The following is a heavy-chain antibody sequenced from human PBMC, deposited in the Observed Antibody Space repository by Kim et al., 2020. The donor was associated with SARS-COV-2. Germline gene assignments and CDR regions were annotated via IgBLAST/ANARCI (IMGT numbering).Heavy chain of an antibody. V-gene: IGHV3-23*01. CDR3: AKEDRRGHILAGPRPPYYHCAMDV. J-gene: IGHJ6*02. CDR2: ISGSDSNT. Sequence: GGSLRLSCAASGFTFSNYAMSWVRQAPGKGLEWVSGISGSDSNTYYADSVKGRFTISRDNSKNTLYLQLNSLRAEDTAVYYCAKEDRRGHILAGPRPPYYHCAMDVWGQGTLVTVSS. CDR1: GFTFSNYA. D-gene: IGHD5-12*01.